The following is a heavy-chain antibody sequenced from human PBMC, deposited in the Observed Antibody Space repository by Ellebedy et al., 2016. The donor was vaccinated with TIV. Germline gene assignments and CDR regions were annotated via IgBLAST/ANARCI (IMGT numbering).Heavy chain of an antibody. V-gene: IGHV3-23*01. Sequence: PGGSLRLSCEASGFTFSAFAMGWVRQTPGKGLEWVSGMHGSGRGISYSESVKGRSIISRDNSKNILYLQMNSLRAEDTAIYYCAKDQVAGDGRWVFDSWGQGTTVTVSS. J-gene: IGHJ6*02. CDR3: AKDQVAGDGRWVFDS. D-gene: IGHD5-24*01. CDR2: MHGSGRGI. CDR1: GFTFSAFA.